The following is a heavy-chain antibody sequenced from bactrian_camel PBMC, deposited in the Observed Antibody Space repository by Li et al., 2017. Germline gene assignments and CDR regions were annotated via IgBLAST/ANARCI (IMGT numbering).Heavy chain of an antibody. CDR2: IDADGRA. V-gene: IGHV3S53*01. D-gene: IGHD2*01. J-gene: IGHJ4*01. CDR3: AADLARYCGAFSGFFARAS. Sequence: HVQLVESGGGSVQAGGSLKLSCTLSGTTHTRRCMGWLRQAPRKEREGVADIDADGRARTVDSVKGRFTLSKDNAKNTLYLQMNSLKPEDSAMYYCAADLARYCGAFSGFFARASWGQGTQVTVS. CDR1: GTTHTRRC.